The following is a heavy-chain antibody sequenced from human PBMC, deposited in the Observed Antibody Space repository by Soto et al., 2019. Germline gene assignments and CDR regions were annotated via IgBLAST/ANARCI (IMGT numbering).Heavy chain of an antibody. CDR1: GFTFEDYA. J-gene: IGHJ3*01. CDR3: VKDVLWDSMGYYNAAFDF. D-gene: IGHD3-9*01. Sequence: EVQLVESGGGVVQPGRSLRLSCAASGFTFEDYAMHWVRQTPGKGLEWVSGITWNSGKIDYADSVKGRFTISRDNAKNSXYLQMNSLRAEDTALYYCVKDVLWDSMGYYNAAFDFWGQGTKVTVSS. V-gene: IGHV3-9*01. CDR2: ITWNSGKI.